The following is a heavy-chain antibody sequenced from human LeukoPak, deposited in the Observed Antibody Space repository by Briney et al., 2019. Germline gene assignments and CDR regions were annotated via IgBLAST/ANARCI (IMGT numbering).Heavy chain of an antibody. D-gene: IGHD1-7*01. J-gene: IGHJ4*02. CDR2: IYYSGST. V-gene: IGHV4-59*01. CDR3: ARGDLAGTTSYYFDY. CDR1: GGSISSYY. Sequence: SETLSLTCTVSGGSISSYYWSWIRQPPGKGLEWIGYIYYSGSTNYNPSLKSRVTISVDTSKNQFSLKLSSVTAADTAVYYCARGDLAGTTSYYFDYWGRGTLVTVSS.